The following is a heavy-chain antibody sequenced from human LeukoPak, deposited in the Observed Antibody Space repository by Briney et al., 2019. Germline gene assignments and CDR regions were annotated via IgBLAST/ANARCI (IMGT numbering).Heavy chain of an antibody. D-gene: IGHD3-10*01. J-gene: IGHJ6*02. V-gene: IGHV4-39*07. CDR1: GGSISSSSYY. CDR2: IYYSGST. CDR3: ARDTYYYGSGSYSLYYYYGMDV. Sequence: PSETLSLTCTVSGGSISSSSYYWGWIRQPPGKGLEWIVSIYYSGSTYYNPSLKSRVTISVDTSKNQFSLKLSSVTAADTAVYYCARDTYYYGSGSYSLYYYYGMDVWGQGTTVTVSS.